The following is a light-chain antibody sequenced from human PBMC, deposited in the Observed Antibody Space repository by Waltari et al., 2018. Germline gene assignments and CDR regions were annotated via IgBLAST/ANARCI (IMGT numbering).Light chain of an antibody. J-gene: IGKJ2*01. V-gene: IGKV1-5*03. CDR1: QSIRSS. Sequence: IQMTQSPSSLSVSVGDTVIITWRASQSIRSSLAWYQQKPGEAPKLLISKASTLESGVPPRFSGSGSGTEFTLSISSLQHDDFGTYYCHQYNSDPYTFGLGTKLEIK. CDR3: HQYNSDPYT. CDR2: KAS.